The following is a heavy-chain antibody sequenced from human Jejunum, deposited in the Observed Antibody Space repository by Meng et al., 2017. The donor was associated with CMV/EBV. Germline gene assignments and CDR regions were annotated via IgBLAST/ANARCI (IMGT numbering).Heavy chain of an antibody. D-gene: IGHD3-16*01. CDR3: ARAYSRAYDY. J-gene: IGHJ4*02. V-gene: IGHV3-64*02. CDR1: GFTFSSYG. CDR2: ISSNGGST. Sequence: CAVSGFTFSSYGMHWVRQAPGKGLEYVSAISSNGGSTYYADSVKGRFTISRDNSKNTLYLQMGSLRTEDMAVYYCARAYSRAYDYWGQGTLVTVSS.